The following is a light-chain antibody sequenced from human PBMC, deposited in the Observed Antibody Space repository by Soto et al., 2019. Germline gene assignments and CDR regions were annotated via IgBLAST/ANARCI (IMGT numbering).Light chain of an antibody. CDR1: QSVSSN. CDR3: QQYYSYPS. CDR2: GAS. J-gene: IGKJ1*01. V-gene: IGKV3-15*01. Sequence: EIVMTQSPATMSVSPGERATLSCRASQSVSSNLAWYQQKPGRAPRLLIYGASTRATGIPARFSGSGSGTEFTLTISSLQSEDFATYYCQQYYSYPSFGQGTKVEIK.